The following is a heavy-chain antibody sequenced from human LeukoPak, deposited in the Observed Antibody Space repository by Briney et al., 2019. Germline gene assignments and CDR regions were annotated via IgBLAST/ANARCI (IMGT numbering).Heavy chain of an antibody. CDR1: GGSISSSSYD. J-gene: IGHJ5*02. Sequence: SETLSLTCTVSGGSISSSSYDWGWIRQPPGKGLEWTASIYYSGSTHYNPSLKSRVTISVDTSKNQFSLTVSSVTAADTAVFYYARDTLRLRELPIAPWGQGTLLTVS. CDR2: IYYSGST. D-gene: IGHD3-16*01. V-gene: IGHV4-39*07. CDR3: ARDTLRLRELPIAP.